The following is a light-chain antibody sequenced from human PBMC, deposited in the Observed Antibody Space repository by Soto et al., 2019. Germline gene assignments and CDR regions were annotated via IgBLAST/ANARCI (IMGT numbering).Light chain of an antibody. CDR3: SSYAGSNNLGV. CDR1: SSDVGGYNY. Sequence: QSVLTQPPSASGSPGQSVTISCTGTSSDVGGYNYVSWYQQHPGKAPKLIIYEVSQRPSGVPDRFSGSRSGNAASPTVSGHQAEDESDYYCSSYAGSNNLGVFGGGTKLTVL. J-gene: IGLJ2*01. CDR2: EVS. V-gene: IGLV2-8*01.